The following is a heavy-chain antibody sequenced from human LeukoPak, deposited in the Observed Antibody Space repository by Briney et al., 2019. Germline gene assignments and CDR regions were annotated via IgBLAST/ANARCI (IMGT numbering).Heavy chain of an antibody. CDR3: ARESDPGVGSCYY. V-gene: IGHV1-46*01. J-gene: IGHJ4*02. Sequence: ASVKVSCKASGYTFTGYYMHWVRQAPGQGLEWMGWINPSGGSTTYAQKFQGRVTMTRDTSTSTVSMELSRLRSEDTAVYYCARESDPGVGSCYYWGRGTLVSVSS. CDR2: INPSGGST. D-gene: IGHD2-15*01. CDR1: GYTFTGYY.